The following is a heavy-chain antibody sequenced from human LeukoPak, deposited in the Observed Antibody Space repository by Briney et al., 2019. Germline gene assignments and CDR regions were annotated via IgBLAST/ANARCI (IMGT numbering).Heavy chain of an antibody. V-gene: IGHV3-53*01. CDR3: ARGDGYNFFAY. Sequence: GGSPRLSCAVSGFSVTNNYMSWVRQAPGKGLEWGSVFYVGGATYYADSVKGRFTISRDNFENTLYLQMKSLRAEDTAVYYCARGDGYNFFAYWGQGTLVTVSS. CDR2: FYVGGAT. CDR1: GFSVTNNY. J-gene: IGHJ4*02. D-gene: IGHD5-24*01.